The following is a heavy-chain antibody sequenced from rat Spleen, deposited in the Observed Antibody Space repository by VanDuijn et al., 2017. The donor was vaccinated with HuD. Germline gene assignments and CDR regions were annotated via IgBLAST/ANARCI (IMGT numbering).Heavy chain of an antibody. Sequence: EVQLVESDGGLVQPGRSLKLSCAASGFTFSDYYMAWVRQAPTKGLEWVATISYDGSSTYYRDSVKGRFTISRDNAKSTLYLQMDSLRSEDTATYYCAREVQPYWYFDFWGPGTMVTVSS. CDR2: ISYDGSST. J-gene: IGHJ1*01. CDR3: AREVQPYWYFDF. V-gene: IGHV5-29*01. CDR1: GFTFSDYY. D-gene: IGHD1-5*01.